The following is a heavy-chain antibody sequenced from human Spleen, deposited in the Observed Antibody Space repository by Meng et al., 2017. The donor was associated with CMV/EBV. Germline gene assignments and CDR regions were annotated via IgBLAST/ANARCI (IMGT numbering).Heavy chain of an antibody. J-gene: IGHJ6*02. D-gene: IGHD3-3*01. CDR3: ARAYWSGYTYYYYGMDV. V-gene: IGHV3-30*02. Sequence: GESLKISCAASGFTFSDYGFHWVRQAPGKGLEWVAYIRVDGSNKYYVDSVTGRFTISRDNSKNTVYLQMNSLRAEDTAVYYCARAYWSGYTYYYYGMDVWGQGTTVTVSS. CDR2: IRVDGSNK. CDR1: GFTFSDYG.